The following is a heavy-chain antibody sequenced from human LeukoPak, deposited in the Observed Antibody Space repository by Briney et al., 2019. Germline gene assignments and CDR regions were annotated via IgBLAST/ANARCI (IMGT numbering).Heavy chain of an antibody. CDR3: ARVVPDYGDYETANWFDP. CDR1: GGSFSGYY. J-gene: IGHJ5*02. Sequence: PSETLSLTCAVYGGSFSGYYWSWIRQPPGKGLEWIGEINHSGSTNYNPSLKSRVTISVDTSKNQFSLKLSSVTAADTAVYYCARVVPDYGDYETANWFDPWGQGTLVTVSS. V-gene: IGHV4-34*01. D-gene: IGHD4-17*01. CDR2: INHSGST.